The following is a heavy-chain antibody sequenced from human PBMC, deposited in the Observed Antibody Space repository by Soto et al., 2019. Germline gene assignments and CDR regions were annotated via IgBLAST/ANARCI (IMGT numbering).Heavy chain of an antibody. D-gene: IGHD1-20*01. J-gene: IGHJ4*02. Sequence: QVQVVESGGGEVQPGRSLRLSCAASGFTFSSYVMLWVRQAPGKGLEWVADVWYDGSKKYYADSVKGRFTISRDNSKNTVDLQMNNLRREDTAVYFCANTLTGPTDYWGQGTRVTVSS. V-gene: IGHV3-33*03. CDR1: GFTFSSYV. CDR2: VWYDGSKK. CDR3: ANTLTGPTDY.